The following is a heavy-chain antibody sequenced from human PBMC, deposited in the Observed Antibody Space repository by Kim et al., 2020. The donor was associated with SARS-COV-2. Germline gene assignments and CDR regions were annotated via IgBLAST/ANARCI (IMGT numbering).Heavy chain of an antibody. J-gene: IGHJ4*02. CDR2: IFHTGST. V-gene: IGHV4-30-2*01. Sequence: SETLSLTCSVSGDSISRGGYPWTWIRQPPAKGLEWIGYIFHTGSTSYNPSLEGRVTISVDRSKNKFSLSLTSVTAADTAVYFCARGHDNGDYVSLGYWGQGTLVTVPS. D-gene: IGHD4-17*01. CDR3: ARGHDNGDYVSLGY. CDR1: GDSISRGGYP.